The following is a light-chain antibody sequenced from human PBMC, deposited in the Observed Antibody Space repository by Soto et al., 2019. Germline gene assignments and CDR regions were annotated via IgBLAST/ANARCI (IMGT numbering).Light chain of an antibody. CDR2: AAS. CDR1: QNINSW. J-gene: IGKJ1*01. V-gene: IGKV1-5*01. CDR3: QQYYSYPPWT. Sequence: DLQMTQSPSTVSASVGGIVTITCRASQNINSWLAWYQQKPGSAPKVLIYAASSLQSGVPSRFSGSGSGTDFTLTISCLQSEDFATYYCQQYYSYPPWTFGQGTKVDIK.